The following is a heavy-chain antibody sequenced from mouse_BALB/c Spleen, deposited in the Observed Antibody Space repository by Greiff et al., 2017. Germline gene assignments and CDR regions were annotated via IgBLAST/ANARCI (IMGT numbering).Heavy chain of an antibody. V-gene: IGHV1S81*02. CDR1: GYTFTSYY. J-gene: IGHJ3*01. D-gene: IGHD5-1*01. Sequence: VQLQQSGAELVKPGASVKLSCKASGYTFTSYYMYWVKQRPGQGLEWIGEINPSNGGTNFNEKFKSKATLTVDKSSSTAYMQLSSLTSEDSAVYYCTRTGYLFADWGQGTLVTVSA. CDR3: TRTGYLFAD. CDR2: INPSNGGT.